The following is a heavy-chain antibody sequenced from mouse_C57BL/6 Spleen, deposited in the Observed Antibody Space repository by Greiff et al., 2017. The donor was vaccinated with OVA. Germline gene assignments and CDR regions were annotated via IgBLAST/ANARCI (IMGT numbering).Heavy chain of an antibody. CDR3: ARGGGNYWFAY. Sequence: DVKLQESGPELVKPGASVKISCKASGYSFTGYYMNWVKQSPEKSLEWIGEINPSTGGTTYNQKFKAKATLTVDKSSSTAYMQLKSLTSEDSAVYYCARGGGNYWFAYWGQGTLVTVSA. CDR1: GYSFTGYY. J-gene: IGHJ3*01. V-gene: IGHV1-42*01. CDR2: INPSTGGT. D-gene: IGHD2-1*01.